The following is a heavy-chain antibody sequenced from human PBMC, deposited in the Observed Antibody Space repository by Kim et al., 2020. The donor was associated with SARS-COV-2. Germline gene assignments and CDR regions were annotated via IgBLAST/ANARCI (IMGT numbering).Heavy chain of an antibody. CDR3: ASWYSSGWASPRFDY. J-gene: IGHJ4*02. CDR2: IYYSGST. CDR1: GGSISSSSYY. V-gene: IGHV4-39*01. D-gene: IGHD6-19*01. Sequence: SETLSLTCTVSGGSISSSSYYWGWIRQPPGKGLEWIGSIYYSGSTYYNPSLKSRVTISVDTSKNQFSLKLSSVTAADTAVYYCASWYSSGWASPRFDYWGQGTLVTVSS.